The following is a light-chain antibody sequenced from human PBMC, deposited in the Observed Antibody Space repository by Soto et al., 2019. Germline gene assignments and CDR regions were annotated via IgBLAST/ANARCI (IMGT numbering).Light chain of an antibody. CDR2: SGN. Sequence: QSVLTQPPSASGTPGQRVTISCSGSSSNVGSYTVYWYQQLPGTAPKVLIYSGNRRPSGVPARFSGSKSGTSASLAISGLQSEDEADYYCAAWDDSLYGVVFGGGTKLTVL. CDR3: AAWDDSLYGVV. CDR1: SSNVGSYT. J-gene: IGLJ2*01. V-gene: IGLV1-44*01.